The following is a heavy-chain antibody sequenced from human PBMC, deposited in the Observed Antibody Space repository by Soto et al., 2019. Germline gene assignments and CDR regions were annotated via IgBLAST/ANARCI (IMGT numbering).Heavy chain of an antibody. J-gene: IGHJ2*01. Sequence: QVQLVQSGAEVKKPGASVKVSCKASGYTFTSYDINWVRQATGQGLEWMGWMNPNSGNTGYAQKFQGRVTMTRNTSISTAYMELSSLRSEDTAVYYCARSAGLPAAIYWYFDLWGRGTLVTVSS. D-gene: IGHD2-2*01. CDR2: MNPNSGNT. CDR3: ARSAGLPAAIYWYFDL. CDR1: GYTFTSYD. V-gene: IGHV1-8*01.